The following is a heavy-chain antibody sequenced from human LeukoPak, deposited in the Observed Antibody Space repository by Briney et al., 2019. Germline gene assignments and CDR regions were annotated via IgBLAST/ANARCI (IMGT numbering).Heavy chain of an antibody. V-gene: IGHV3-48*03. CDR3: ARGSSDTAMVIPDY. D-gene: IGHD5-18*01. CDR1: GFTFSSYE. CDR2: ISSSGSTI. J-gene: IGHJ4*02. Sequence: GGSLRLSCAASGFTFSSYEMNWVRQAPGKGLEWVSYISSSGSTIYYADSVKGRFTISRDNAKNSLYLQMNSLRAEDTALYYCARGSSDTAMVIPDYWGQGTLVTVSS.